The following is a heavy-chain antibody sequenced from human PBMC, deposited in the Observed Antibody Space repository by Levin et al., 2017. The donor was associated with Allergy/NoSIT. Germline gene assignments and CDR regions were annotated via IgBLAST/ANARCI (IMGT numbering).Heavy chain of an antibody. V-gene: IGHV3-48*01. CDR3: ARGRKIDRFAFDI. CDR1: GFTFSSYS. CDR2: ISSSSSTI. Sequence: GGSLRLSCAASGFTFSSYSMNWVRQAPGKGLEWVSYISSSSSTIYYADSVKGRFTISRDNAKNSLYLQMNSLRAEDTAVYYCARGRKIDRFAFDIWGQGTMVTVSS. J-gene: IGHJ3*02. D-gene: IGHD3-10*01.